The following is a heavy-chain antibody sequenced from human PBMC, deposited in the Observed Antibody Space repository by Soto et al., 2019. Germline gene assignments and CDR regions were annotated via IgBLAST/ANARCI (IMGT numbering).Heavy chain of an antibody. Sequence: GGSLRLSCAASGVTFRIYIMNGVRQAPGKGLEWVSYISSSSSTIYYADSVEGRFTISRDNAKNSLYLQMNSLRDEDTAVYYCARDERLRGIAARPGYYYYGMDVWGQGTTVTVSS. CDR3: ARDERLRGIAARPGYYYYGMDV. CDR2: ISSSSSTI. D-gene: IGHD6-6*01. CDR1: GVTFRIYI. V-gene: IGHV3-48*02. J-gene: IGHJ6*02.